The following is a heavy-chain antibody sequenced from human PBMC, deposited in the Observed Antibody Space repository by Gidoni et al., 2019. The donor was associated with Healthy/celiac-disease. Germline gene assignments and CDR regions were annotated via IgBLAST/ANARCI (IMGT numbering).Heavy chain of an antibody. D-gene: IGHD6-13*01. V-gene: IGHV1-46*01. CDR2: INPSGGST. CDR3: ARARRIAAAGFTFDI. CDR1: GYTFTSYY. Sequence: QVQLVQSGAEVKKPGASVKVSCKASGYTFTSYYMHWVRQAPGQGLEWMGIINPSGGSTSYAQKFQGRVTMTRDTSTSTVYMELSSLRSEDTAVYYCARARRIAAAGFTFDIWGQGTMVTVSS. J-gene: IGHJ3*02.